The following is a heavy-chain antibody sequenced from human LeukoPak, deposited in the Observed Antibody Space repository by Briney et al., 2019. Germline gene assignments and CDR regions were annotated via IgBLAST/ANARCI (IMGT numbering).Heavy chain of an antibody. CDR1: GYTFTSYG. CDR3: ARASDDLYYFDY. J-gene: IGHJ4*02. V-gene: IGHV1-18*01. Sequence: ASVKVSFKSSGYTFTSYGISWVRQAPGQGLEWMGWISAYNGNTNYAQKLQGRVTMTTDTSTSTAYMELRSLRSDDTAVYYCARASDDLYYFDYWGQGTLVTVSS. CDR2: ISAYNGNT.